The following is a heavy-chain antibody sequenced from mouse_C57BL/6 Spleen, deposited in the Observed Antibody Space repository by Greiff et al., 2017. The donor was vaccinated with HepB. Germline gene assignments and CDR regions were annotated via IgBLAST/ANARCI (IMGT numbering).Heavy chain of an antibody. Sequence: EVKLVESGGGLVQPGGSMKLSCVASGFTFSNYWMNWVRQSPEKGLEWVAQIRLKSDNYATHYAESVKGRFTISRDDSKSSVYLQMNNLRSEDTGIYYCTGSYYDYVHFDYWGQGTTLTVSS. J-gene: IGHJ2*01. CDR3: TGSYYDYVHFDY. CDR2: IRLKSDNYAT. CDR1: GFTFSNYW. D-gene: IGHD2-4*01. V-gene: IGHV6-3*01.